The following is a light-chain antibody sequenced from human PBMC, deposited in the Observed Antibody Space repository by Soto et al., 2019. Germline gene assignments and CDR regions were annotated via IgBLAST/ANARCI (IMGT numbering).Light chain of an antibody. CDR2: GAS. CDR1: QSVSSSY. V-gene: IGKV3-20*01. CDR3: QQYDSSPFT. Sequence: EIVLTQSPGTLSLSPGEGATLSCRASQSVSSSYLARYQQKPGQSPRLLIYGASSRATGIPDRFSGSGSGTDFTLTINRLEPEDFAVYYCQQYDSSPFTFGHGTKVDIK. J-gene: IGKJ3*01.